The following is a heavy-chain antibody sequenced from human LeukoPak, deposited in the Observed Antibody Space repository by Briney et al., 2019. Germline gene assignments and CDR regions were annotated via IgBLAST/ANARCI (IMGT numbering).Heavy chain of an antibody. V-gene: IGHV1-69*04. CDR3: ARDQGVTDPPPYGLDV. D-gene: IGHD3-10*01. Sequence: SVKVSCKASGGTFSSYAISWVRQAPGQGLECMGRIIPILDIATYAQKFQGRVTITADKSTSTAYMELSSLSSEDTAVYYCARDQGVTDPPPYGLDVWGQGTTVTVSS. CDR2: IIPILDIA. CDR1: GGTFSSYA. J-gene: IGHJ6*02.